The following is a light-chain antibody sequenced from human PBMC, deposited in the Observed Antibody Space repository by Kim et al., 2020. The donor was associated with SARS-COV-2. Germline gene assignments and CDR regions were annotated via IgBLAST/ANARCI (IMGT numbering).Light chain of an antibody. Sequence: ASVGDRVTITCRASQSISTYLNWYQQKPGEAPKLLIYAASSLQSEVPSRFSGRGSGTDFSLTISSLQPEDFATYYCQQSYYTPRTFGQGTKVDIK. CDR1: QSISTY. J-gene: IGKJ1*01. CDR3: QQSYYTPRT. V-gene: IGKV1-39*01. CDR2: AAS.